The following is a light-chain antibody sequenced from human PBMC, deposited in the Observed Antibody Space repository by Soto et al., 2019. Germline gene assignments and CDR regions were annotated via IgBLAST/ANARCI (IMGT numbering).Light chain of an antibody. CDR1: ESVGRF. Sequence: VLTQSPATLSLSPGDRATLSCRGSESVGRFVAWYQKKPGQAPRLLIYDAYNWANGVPARFSGSGSGTDYTPRISSLETEDFAIYYCQERSNWHTLTCGQGTRLETK. J-gene: IGKJ5*01. V-gene: IGKV3D-11*02. CDR3: QERSNWHTLT. CDR2: DAY.